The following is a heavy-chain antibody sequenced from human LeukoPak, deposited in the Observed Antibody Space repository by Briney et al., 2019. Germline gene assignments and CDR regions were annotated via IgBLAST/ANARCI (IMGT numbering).Heavy chain of an antibody. Sequence: ASVKVSCKASGYTFTSYGISWVRQAPGQGLEWMGWISAYNGNTNYAQKLQGRVTMTTDTSTSTAYMELRSLRSDDTAVYYCARRVYCSSTSCYHYYYYMDVWGKGTTVTVSS. V-gene: IGHV1-18*01. CDR1: GYTFTSYG. CDR3: ARRVYCSSTSCYHYYYYMDV. J-gene: IGHJ6*03. D-gene: IGHD2-2*01. CDR2: ISAYNGNT.